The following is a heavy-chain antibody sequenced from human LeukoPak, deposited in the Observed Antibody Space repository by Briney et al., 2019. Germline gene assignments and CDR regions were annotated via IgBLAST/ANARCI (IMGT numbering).Heavy chain of an antibody. J-gene: IGHJ4*02. CDR3: ARGGGRGPIDY. Sequence: GGSLRLSCAASGFTFSSYSMSWVRRAPGKGLEWVSYITSSSSTIDYADSVKGRFTISRDNAKNSLYLQMNSLRVEDTAVYYCARGGGRGPIDYWGQGTLVTVTS. D-gene: IGHD2-15*01. V-gene: IGHV3-48*04. CDR1: GFTFSSYS. CDR2: ITSSSSTI.